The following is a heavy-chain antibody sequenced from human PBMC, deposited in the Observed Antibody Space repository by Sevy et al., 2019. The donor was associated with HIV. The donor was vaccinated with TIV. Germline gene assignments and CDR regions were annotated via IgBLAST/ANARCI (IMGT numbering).Heavy chain of an antibody. J-gene: IGHJ5*02. Sequence: SETLSLTCTVSGGSISAYYWSWIRQPPGKPLEYIGYIYYTGSTNYNPSLKSRVTISVDTSKNQFSLKLNSVTAADTAVYFCARAPPVRNRDDSFNWFDPWGQGTLVTVSS. CDR2: IYYTGST. V-gene: IGHV4-59*01. D-gene: IGHD3-3*01. CDR1: GGSISAYY. CDR3: ARAPPVRNRDDSFNWFDP.